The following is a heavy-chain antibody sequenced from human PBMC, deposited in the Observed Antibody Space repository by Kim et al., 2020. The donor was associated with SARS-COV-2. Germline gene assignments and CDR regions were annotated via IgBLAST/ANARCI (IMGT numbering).Heavy chain of an antibody. CDR1: GAYITNHN. V-gene: IGHV4-59*11. CDR3: VCEGYFD. J-gene: IGHJ2*01. CDR2: VNHSGST. Sequence: SETLSLTCTVSGAYITNHNWSWIRQPPGTGLERIGNVNHSGSTSSNSSLKSRVTMSVETSTCKFSLHVTSVSAAATATDYCVCEGYFD.